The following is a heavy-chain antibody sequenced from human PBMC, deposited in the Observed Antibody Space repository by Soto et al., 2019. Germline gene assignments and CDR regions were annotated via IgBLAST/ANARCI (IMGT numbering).Heavy chain of an antibody. J-gene: IGHJ4*02. CDR1: KFFIGRYW. V-gene: IGHV3-7*03. CDR2: INQDGSQR. CDR3: TSERSSMEPGGFVEY. Sequence: EVQLEESGGGLVQPGGSLRLSCAASKFFIGRYWMSWVRQAPGKGLEWVANINQDGSQRRYVDSMKGRFTISRDNGKNSLYLQMNSLRADDTAVYYCTSERSSMEPGGFVEYWGQGTLVTVSS. D-gene: IGHD2-15*01.